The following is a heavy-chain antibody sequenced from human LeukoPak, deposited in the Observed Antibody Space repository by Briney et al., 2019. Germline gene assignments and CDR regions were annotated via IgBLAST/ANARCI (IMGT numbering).Heavy chain of an antibody. CDR1: GFICSNVY. V-gene: IGHV3-15*01. D-gene: IGHD6-6*01. CDR3: TTDRGITARPIFDS. CDR2: IKSKTDGGTT. J-gene: IGHJ4*02. Sequence: GGSLRLSCAASGFICSNVYMSWVRQAPGKGLEWVGRIKSKTDGGTTDYAAPVKGRFTISRDDSKNTLYLQMNSLKIEDTAVYYCTTDRGITARPIFDSWGQGTLLTVST.